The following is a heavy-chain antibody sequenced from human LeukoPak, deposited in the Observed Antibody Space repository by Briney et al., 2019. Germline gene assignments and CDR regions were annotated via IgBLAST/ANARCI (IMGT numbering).Heavy chain of an antibody. CDR2: IIPIFGTA. V-gene: IGHV1-69*05. D-gene: IGHD4-11*01. CDR3: ARSKSTTVTTLDYYYYMDV. Sequence: SVKVSCKASGGTFSSYAISWVRQAPGQGLEWMGGIIPIFGTANYAQKFQGRVTITTDESTSTAYMALSSLRSEDTAVYYCARSKSTTVTTLDYYYYMDVWGKGTTVTVSS. CDR1: GGTFSSYA. J-gene: IGHJ6*03.